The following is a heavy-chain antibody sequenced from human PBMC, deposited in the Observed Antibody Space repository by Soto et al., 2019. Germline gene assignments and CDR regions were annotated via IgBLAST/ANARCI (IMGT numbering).Heavy chain of an antibody. Sequence: PSETLSLTCTVSGGSINNYYLSWIRQPPGKGLEWIGYIYHTGSTNHNPSLKGRVTISVDMSENQFSLKLSSVTAADTAVYYCARSGEKWLQSAFDYWGQGTLVTVSS. CDR3: ARSGEKWLQSAFDY. J-gene: IGHJ4*02. V-gene: IGHV4-59*01. D-gene: IGHD5-12*01. CDR1: GGSINNYY. CDR2: IYHTGST.